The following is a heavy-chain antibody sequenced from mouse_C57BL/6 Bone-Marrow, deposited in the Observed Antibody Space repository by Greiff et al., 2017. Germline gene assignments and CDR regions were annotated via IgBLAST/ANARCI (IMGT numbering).Heavy chain of an antibody. Sequence: EVHLVESGGGLVQPGESLKLSCESNEYEFPSHDMSWVRKTPEKRLAWVATISSGGSYTYYPDSVKGRFTISRDNAKNTLYMQMSSLKSEDTAMYYCARHGGLRPLDYWGQGTTLTVAS. V-gene: IGHV5-2*01. D-gene: IGHD2-4*01. CDR3: ARHGGLRPLDY. J-gene: IGHJ2*01. CDR1: EYEFPSHD. CDR2: ISSGGSYT.